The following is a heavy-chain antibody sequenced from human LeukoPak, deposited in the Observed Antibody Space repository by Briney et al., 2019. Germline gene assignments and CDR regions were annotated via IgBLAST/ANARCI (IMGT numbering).Heavy chain of an antibody. CDR2: IYYSGST. J-gene: IGHJ4*02. D-gene: IGHD6-6*01. CDR3: AKSEY. CDR1: GGSISSYY. Sequence: SETLSLTCTVSGGSISSYYWSWIRQPPGKGLEWIGYIYYSGSTNYNPSLKSRVTISVDTSKNQFSLKLSSVTPADTAVYYCAKSEYWGQGTLVTVSS. V-gene: IGHV4-59*01.